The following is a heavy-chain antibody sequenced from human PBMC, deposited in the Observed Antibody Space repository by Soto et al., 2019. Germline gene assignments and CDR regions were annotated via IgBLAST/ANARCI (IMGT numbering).Heavy chain of an antibody. Sequence: GGSLRLSCAASGFTFSSYWMHWVRQAPGKGLVWVSRINSDGSSTSYADSVKGRFTISRDNSKNTLYLQMNSLRTEDTAVYYCARALDFWSAYFDYWGQGSQVTVSS. J-gene: IGHJ4*02. V-gene: IGHV3-74*01. CDR2: INSDGSST. CDR3: ARALDFWSAYFDY. CDR1: GFTFSSYW. D-gene: IGHD3-3*01.